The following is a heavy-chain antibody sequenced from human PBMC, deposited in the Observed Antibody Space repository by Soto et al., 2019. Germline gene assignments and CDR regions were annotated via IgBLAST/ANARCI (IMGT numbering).Heavy chain of an antibody. D-gene: IGHD6-19*01. Sequence: QVQLVQSGAEVKKPGASVKVSCKASGYSFTGYYIHWVRQAPGQGLEWMGWINPNSGTTNYAQKFQGWGSMTRDTSISTAYMELTSPRSVDTAVYYCARDMDSSLGADILDMWGQGTMVTVSS. V-gene: IGHV1-2*04. CDR1: GYSFTGYY. J-gene: IGHJ3*02. CDR2: INPNSGTT. CDR3: ARDMDSSLGADILDM.